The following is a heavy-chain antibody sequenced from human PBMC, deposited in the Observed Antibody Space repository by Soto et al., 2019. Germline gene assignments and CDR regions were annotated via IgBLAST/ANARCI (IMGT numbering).Heavy chain of an antibody. CDR1: GFTFSNHW. CDR2: INSDGSTT. Sequence: EVQLVESGGGLVQPGGSLRLSCAASGFTFSNHWMHWVRQAPGKGLEWVSRINSDGSTTTYADSVKGRFTIFRHNAKNTLDLQMTRLRAEDTALYYCARGYSSGPDYWGQGTLVTVSS. CDR3: ARGYSSGPDY. J-gene: IGHJ4*02. V-gene: IGHV3-74*01. D-gene: IGHD6-19*01.